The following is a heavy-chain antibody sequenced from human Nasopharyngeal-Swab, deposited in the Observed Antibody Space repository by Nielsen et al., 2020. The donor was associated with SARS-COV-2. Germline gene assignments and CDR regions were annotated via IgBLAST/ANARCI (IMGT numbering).Heavy chain of an antibody. J-gene: IGHJ4*02. CDR1: GLTFSSYA. D-gene: IGHD3-3*01. Sequence: GESLKISCAASGLTFSSYAMSWVRQAPGKGLEWVSAISGSGGSTYYADSVKGRFTISRDNSKNTLYLQMNSLRAEDTAVYYCAKGESITIFGVGGTYFDYWGQGTLVTVSS. CDR3: AKGESITIFGVGGTYFDY. CDR2: ISGSGGST. V-gene: IGHV3-23*01.